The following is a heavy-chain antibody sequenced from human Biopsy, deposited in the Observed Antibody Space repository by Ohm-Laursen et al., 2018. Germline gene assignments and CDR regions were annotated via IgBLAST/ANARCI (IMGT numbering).Heavy chain of an antibody. CDR1: GVSITAYY. D-gene: IGHD2-15*01. CDR3: ARMDCSGGSCHYYSYGMDV. V-gene: IGHV4-4*09. J-gene: IGHJ6*02. Sequence: TLSLACTVSGVSITAYYWSWIRQPPGKGLECIGNIHHSGSTNYNPSLKSRLTISVDTSKNQFSLKLSSVTAADTAVYYCARMDCSGGSCHYYSYGMDVWGQGTTVTVSS. CDR2: IHHSGST.